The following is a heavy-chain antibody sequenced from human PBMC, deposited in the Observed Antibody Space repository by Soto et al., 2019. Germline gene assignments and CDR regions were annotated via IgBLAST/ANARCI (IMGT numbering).Heavy chain of an antibody. CDR2: ISYDGSNK. J-gene: IGHJ6*02. CDR1: GFTFSSYA. CDR3: ARADWSGQAHCYYYYGMDV. D-gene: IGHD3-3*01. Sequence: GGSLRLSCAASGFTFSSYAMHWVRQAPGKGLEWVAVISYDGSNKYYADSVKGRFTISRDNSKNTLYLQMNSLRAEDTAVYYCARADWSGQAHCYYYYGMDVWGQGTTVTVSS. V-gene: IGHV3-30-3*01.